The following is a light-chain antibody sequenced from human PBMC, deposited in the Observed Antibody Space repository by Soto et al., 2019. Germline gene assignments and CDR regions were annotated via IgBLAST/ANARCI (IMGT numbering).Light chain of an antibody. CDR2: KAS. CDR1: QTMSTW. J-gene: IGKJ1*01. V-gene: IGKV1-5*03. Sequence: DIQMTQSPSTLSASVGDRVTITCRASQTMSTWLAWYQQKPGKAPKLLIYKASSLESGVPSRFSGSGSGTEFTLTISSLQPDDFATYYCQHRRTFGQGTKVDIK. CDR3: QHRRT.